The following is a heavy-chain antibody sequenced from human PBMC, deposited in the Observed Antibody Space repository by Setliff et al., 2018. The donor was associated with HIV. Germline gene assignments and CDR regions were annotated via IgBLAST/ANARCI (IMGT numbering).Heavy chain of an antibody. J-gene: IGHJ1*01. V-gene: IGHV3-15*07. CDR3: TRDAVWGSYRPSYFQH. Sequence: PGGSLRLSCAASGFPFSNAWMNWVRQAPGKGLEWVGRIKSKTDGWTIDYAAPVRGRFTISRDDSRKTLYLQMNSLKSEDTAVYYCTRDAVWGSYRPSYFQHWGQGTLVTVSS. D-gene: IGHD3-16*02. CDR1: GFPFSNAW. CDR2: IKSKTDGWTI.